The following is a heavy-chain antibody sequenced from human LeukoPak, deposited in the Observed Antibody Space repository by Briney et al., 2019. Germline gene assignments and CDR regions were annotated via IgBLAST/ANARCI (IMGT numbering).Heavy chain of an antibody. CDR3: ARPRLSVAGTRWFDP. CDR2: IGSGSAGT. CDR1: GFTFSAYA. Sequence: GGSLRLSCVGSGFTFSAYAMSWVRQAPGEGLEWVSAIGSGSAGTHYADSVKGRFTIYRDDSKNTLYLQMSSLRVEDTAIYYCARPRLSVAGTRWFDPWGQGTLVAVSS. V-gene: IGHV3-23*01. J-gene: IGHJ5*02. D-gene: IGHD1-14*01.